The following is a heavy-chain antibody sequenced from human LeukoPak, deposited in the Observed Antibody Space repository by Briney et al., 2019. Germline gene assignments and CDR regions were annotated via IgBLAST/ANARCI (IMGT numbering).Heavy chain of an antibody. D-gene: IGHD2-21*02. CDR2: IDWDDDK. V-gene: IGHV2-70*04. J-gene: IGHJ4*02. Sequence: SGPTLANPTQTLTLTCTFSGFSLSTPKMRVSWIRQPPGKALEWLARIDWDDDKFYSTSLKTRLTISKDTSKNQVVLTMTNMDPVDTATYYCARSTYCGGDCPFDYWGQGTLVTVSS. CDR3: ARSTYCGGDCPFDY. CDR1: GFSLSTPKMR.